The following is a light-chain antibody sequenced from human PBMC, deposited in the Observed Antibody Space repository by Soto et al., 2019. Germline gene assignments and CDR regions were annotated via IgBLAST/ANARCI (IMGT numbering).Light chain of an antibody. V-gene: IGKV1-39*01. CDR2: AAS. CDR1: QIISSY. Sequence: DIQMTQSPSSLSASVGDRVTITCRASQIISSYLNWYQQKPGKAPKLLIYAASSLQSGVPSRFSGSGSGTDFTLTISSLQPEYFANYYFQQSYSTPTCGQGTKVEIK. CDR3: QQSYSTPT. J-gene: IGKJ1*01.